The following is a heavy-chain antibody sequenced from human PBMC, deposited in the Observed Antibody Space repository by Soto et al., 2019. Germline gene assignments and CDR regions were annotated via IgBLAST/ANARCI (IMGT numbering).Heavy chain of an antibody. CDR2: IYHSGST. V-gene: IGHV4-4*02. Sequence: LSLTCAVSGGSISSSNWWSWVRQPPGKGLEWIGEIYHSGSTNYNPSLKSRVTISVDKSKNQFSLKLSSVTAADTAVYYCARSNTIAARPETINWFDPWGQGTLVTVSS. D-gene: IGHD6-6*01. J-gene: IGHJ5*02. CDR3: ARSNTIAARPETINWFDP. CDR1: GGSISSSNW.